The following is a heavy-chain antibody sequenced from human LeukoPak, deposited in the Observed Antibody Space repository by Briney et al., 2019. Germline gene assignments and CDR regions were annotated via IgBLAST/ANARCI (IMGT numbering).Heavy chain of an antibody. J-gene: IGHJ4*02. CDR3: ARDSPGTIVVVPAAMGVFDY. V-gene: IGHV3-21*01. CDR1: GFTFSSYS. Sequence: GGSLRLSCAASGFTFSSYSMNWVRQAPGKGLEWVSSISSSSSYIYYADSVKGRFTISRDNAKNSLYLQMNSLRAEDTAVYYCARDSPGTIVVVPAAMGVFDYWGQGTLVTVSS. D-gene: IGHD2-2*01. CDR2: ISSSSSYI.